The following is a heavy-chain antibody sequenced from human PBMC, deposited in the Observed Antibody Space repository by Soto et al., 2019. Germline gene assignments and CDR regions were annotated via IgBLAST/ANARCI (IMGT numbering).Heavy chain of an antibody. Sequence: TSETLSLTCAVYGGSFSGYYWSLLRQSPGKGLEWIGEINHTGSTNYNPSLKSRVTISVDTSKNQFSLKLSSVTAADTAVYYCARDNPNYYDRSGSLGFDYWGQGTLVTVSS. CDR3: ARDNPNYYDRSGSLGFDY. D-gene: IGHD3-22*01. J-gene: IGHJ4*02. CDR2: INHTGST. CDR1: GGSFSGYY. V-gene: IGHV4-34*01.